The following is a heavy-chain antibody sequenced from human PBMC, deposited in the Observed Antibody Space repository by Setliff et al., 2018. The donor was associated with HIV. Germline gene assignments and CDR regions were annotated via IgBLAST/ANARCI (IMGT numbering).Heavy chain of an antibody. Sequence: PSETLSLTCAVYNGSFSGYYWTWIRQPPGKGLEWIGEINDSGSTNYSPSLKSRVTISVDAPRNQFSLRLSSVPAADTAVYYCAAWGPRYSYAPYFFDSWGQGTLVTVSS. D-gene: IGHD5-18*01. CDR2: INDSGST. CDR3: AAWGPRYSYAPYFFDS. CDR1: NGSFSGYY. J-gene: IGHJ4*02. V-gene: IGHV4-34*01.